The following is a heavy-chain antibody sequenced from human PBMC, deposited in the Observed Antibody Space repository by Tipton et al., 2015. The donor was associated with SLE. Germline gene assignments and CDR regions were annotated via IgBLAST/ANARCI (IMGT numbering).Heavy chain of an antibody. CDR3: ARVPGEYDYYYYMDV. D-gene: IGHD2/OR15-2a*01. CDR2: IYYSGST. CDR1: GGSISSYY. V-gene: IGHV4-59*01. J-gene: IGHJ6*03. Sequence: LRLPCTVSGGSISSYYWSWIRQPPGKGLEWIGYIYYSGSTNYNPSLKSRVTISVDTSKNQFSLKLSSVTAADTAVYYCARVPGEYDYYYYMDVWGKGTTVTVSS.